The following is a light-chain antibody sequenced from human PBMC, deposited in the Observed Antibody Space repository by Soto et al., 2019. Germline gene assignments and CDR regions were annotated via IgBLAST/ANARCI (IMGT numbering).Light chain of an antibody. V-gene: IGKV3-15*01. CDR1: QSVSSN. CDR2: GAS. CDR3: QQSFRT. Sequence: EIVMTQSPATLSVSPGERATLSCRASQSVSSNLAWYQQKPGQAPRLLIYGASTRATGIPARFSGSGSGTEFTLTISSLQSEDFAVYYCQQSFRTFGQGTKVEIK. J-gene: IGKJ1*01.